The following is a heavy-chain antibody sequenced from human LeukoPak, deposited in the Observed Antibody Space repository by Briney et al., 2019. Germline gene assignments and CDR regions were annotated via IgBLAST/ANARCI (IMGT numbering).Heavy chain of an antibody. CDR2: IYYSGST. Sequence: PSETLSLTCTVSGGSISSSSYYWGWIRQPPGKGLELIGSIYYSGSTYYNPSLKSRVTISVDTSKNQFSLKLSSVTAADTAVYYCAREWQQLVSGYFDYWGQGTLVTVSS. D-gene: IGHD6-13*01. J-gene: IGHJ4*02. V-gene: IGHV4-39*07. CDR1: GGSISSSSYY. CDR3: AREWQQLVSGYFDY.